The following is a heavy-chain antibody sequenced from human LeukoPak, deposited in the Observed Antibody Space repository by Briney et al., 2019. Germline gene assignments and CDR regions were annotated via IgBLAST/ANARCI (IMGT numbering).Heavy chain of an antibody. V-gene: IGHV1-46*01. CDR1: GYTFTKYY. CDR2: INPSGGGT. Sequence: ASVKVSCKAPGYTFTKYYIHSVRQAPGQGLEWVGIINPSGGGTSYAQKFQDRITMTRDTSTSTVYMELSSLRSEDTAVYYCATEPHSSGLFDYWGQGTLVTVSS. J-gene: IGHJ4*02. CDR3: ATEPHSSGLFDY. D-gene: IGHD6-25*01.